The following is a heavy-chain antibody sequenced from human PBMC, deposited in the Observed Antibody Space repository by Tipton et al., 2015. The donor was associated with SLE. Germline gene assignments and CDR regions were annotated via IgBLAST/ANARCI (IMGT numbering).Heavy chain of an antibody. CDR3: ARRGVVSRFDP. Sequence: TLSLTCSVSGASIRSQYWGWIRQPPGKGLEWIGYIYHSGYSSTNYNPSLKSRVTLSVDTSKNQCFLKLNSVTVADTAVYYCARRGVVSRFDPWGQGTLVTVSS. CDR1: GASIRSQY. CDR2: IYHSGYSST. V-gene: IGHV4-59*08. J-gene: IGHJ5*02. D-gene: IGHD2-8*02.